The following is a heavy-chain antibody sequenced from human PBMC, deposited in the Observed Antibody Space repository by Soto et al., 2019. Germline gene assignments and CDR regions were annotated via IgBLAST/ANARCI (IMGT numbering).Heavy chain of an antibody. CDR3: EREEGRSGWRGRIVVVPDGYGMDV. V-gene: IGHV6-1*01. Sequence: SQTLSLTCAIPGDSVSSNSAPWHWIRQSPSRGLEGLGRTYYRSKWYNDYAVSVKSRITINPDTSKNQFALQLNSVTPEDKAVYHREREEGRSGWRGRIVVVPDGYGMDVCGPGTTITVSS. D-gene: IGHD2-2*01. CDR1: GDSVSSNSAP. CDR2: TYYRSKWYN. J-gene: IGHJ6*01.